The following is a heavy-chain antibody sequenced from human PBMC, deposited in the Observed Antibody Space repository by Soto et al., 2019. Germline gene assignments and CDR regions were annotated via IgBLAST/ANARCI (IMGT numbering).Heavy chain of an antibody. J-gene: IGHJ4*02. CDR1: GGTFSSYA. CDR3: ARSLLRDSSFYSFDY. CDR2: IIPIFGTA. Sequence: QVQLVQSGAEVKKPGSSVKVSCKASGGTFSSYAISWVRQAPGQGLEWMGGIIPIFGTANYAQKFQGRVTITADESTSTAYMELSSLSSEDMAVYYGARSLLRDSSFYSFDYWGQGTLVTVSS. D-gene: IGHD3-22*01. V-gene: IGHV1-69*01.